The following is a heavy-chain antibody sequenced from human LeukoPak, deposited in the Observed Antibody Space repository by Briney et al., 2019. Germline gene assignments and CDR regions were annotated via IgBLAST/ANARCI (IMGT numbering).Heavy chain of an antibody. Sequence: AGGSLRLSCAASGFTVSSNYMSWVRQAPGKGLEWVSVIYSGGSTYYADSVKGRFTISRDNSKNTLYLQMNSLRAEDTAVYYCARGRELLAAALRYGMDVWGQGTTVTVSS. D-gene: IGHD6-13*01. J-gene: IGHJ6*02. CDR3: ARGRELLAAALRYGMDV. V-gene: IGHV3-66*01. CDR2: IYSGGST. CDR1: GFTVSSNY.